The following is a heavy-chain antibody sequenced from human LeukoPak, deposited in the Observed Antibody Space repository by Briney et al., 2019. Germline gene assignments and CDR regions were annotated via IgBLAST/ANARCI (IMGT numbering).Heavy chain of an antibody. CDR1: GFIFNNYG. V-gene: IGHV3-23*01. D-gene: IGHD3-22*01. Sequence: PGGSLRLSCAASGFIFNNYGLIWVRQAPGKGLAWVSAISNDGGGTQYADFVEGRFTISRDNSKNTLFLQMSSLRAEDTALYYCAKGSSGYFADLWGQGTLVTVSS. CDR2: ISNDGGGT. CDR3: AKGSSGYFADL. J-gene: IGHJ5*02.